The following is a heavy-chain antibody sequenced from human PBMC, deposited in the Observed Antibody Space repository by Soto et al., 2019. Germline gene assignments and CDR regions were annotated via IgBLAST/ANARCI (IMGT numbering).Heavy chain of an antibody. CDR1: GYSLSTRSP. D-gene: IGHD2-2*01. Sequence: PSQRRSLTWTVSGYSLSTRSPWGWIRQHPEKRPEWIPSCCHAGTTFYNPSLKSRVTVSVDKSNNQFPLQLRSETAADTALDYCAKAHVMIVASSNFQHWDHGTLVTVSS. J-gene: IGHJ1*01. CDR2: CCHAGTT. V-gene: IGHV4-38-2*02. CDR3: AKAHVMIVASSNFQH.